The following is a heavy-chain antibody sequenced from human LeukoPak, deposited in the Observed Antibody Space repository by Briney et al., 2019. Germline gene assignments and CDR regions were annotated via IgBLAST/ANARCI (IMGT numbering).Heavy chain of an antibody. CDR3: AKDGGEYYDILTGYYPRLYYMDV. Sequence: QPGGSLRLSCAASGFTFSSYSMNWVRQAPGKGLEWVSYIFSSSTTIYYADSVKGRFTISRDNAKNSLYLQMNSLRAEDTAVYYCAKDGGEYYDILTGYYPRLYYMDVWGKGTTVTISS. D-gene: IGHD3-9*01. CDR1: GFTFSSYS. V-gene: IGHV3-48*01. J-gene: IGHJ6*03. CDR2: IFSSSTTI.